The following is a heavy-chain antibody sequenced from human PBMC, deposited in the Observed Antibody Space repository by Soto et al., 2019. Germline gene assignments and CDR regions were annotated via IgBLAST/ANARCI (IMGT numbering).Heavy chain of an antibody. CDR2: IKQDGSEK. D-gene: IGHD3-10*01. V-gene: IGHV3-7*01. Sequence: GGSLRLSCAASGFTFSSYWMSWVRQAPGKGLEWVANIKQDGSEKYYVDSVKGRFTTSRDNAKNSLYLQMNSLRAEDTAVYYCARDDWFGESNFDYWGQGTLVTVSS. CDR3: ARDDWFGESNFDY. CDR1: GFTFSSYW. J-gene: IGHJ4*02.